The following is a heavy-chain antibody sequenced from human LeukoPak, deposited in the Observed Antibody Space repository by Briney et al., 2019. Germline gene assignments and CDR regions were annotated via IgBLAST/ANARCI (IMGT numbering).Heavy chain of an antibody. D-gene: IGHD2-15*01. CDR3: ARVHSLGYCSGGSCDVGY. CDR1: GYTFTGYY. V-gene: IGHV1-2*02. CDR2: INPNSGGT. Sequence: ASVKVSCKASGYTFTGYYMHWVRQAPGQGLEWMGWINPNSGGTNYAQKFQGRVTMTRDTSISTAYMELSSLRSEDTAVYYCARVHSLGYCSGGSCDVGYWGQGTLVTVSS. J-gene: IGHJ4*02.